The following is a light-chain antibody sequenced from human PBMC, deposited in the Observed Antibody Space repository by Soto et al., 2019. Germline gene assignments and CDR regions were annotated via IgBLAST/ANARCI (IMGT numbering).Light chain of an antibody. CDR2: GNS. J-gene: IGLJ1*01. V-gene: IGLV1-40*01. CDR3: QSYDSSLSAYV. Sequence: QSVLTQPPSGSGAPGQRGSISCTGSSSNIGAGYDVHWYQQLPGTAPKLLIYGNSNRPSGVPDRFSGSKSGTSASLAITGLQAEDEADYYCQSYDSSLSAYVFGTGTKVTV. CDR1: SSNIGAGYD.